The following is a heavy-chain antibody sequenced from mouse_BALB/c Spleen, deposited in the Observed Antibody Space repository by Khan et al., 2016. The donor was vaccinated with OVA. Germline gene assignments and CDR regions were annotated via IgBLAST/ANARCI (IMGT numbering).Heavy chain of an antibody. CDR3: ARTARIKY. J-gene: IGHJ2*01. CDR2: ISYSGST. V-gene: IGHV3-2*02. Sequence: EVQLQESGPGLVKPSQSLSLTCTVTGYSITSGYGWNWIRQFPGNKLEWMGYISYSGSTNYNPSLKSRISITRDTSKNQFFLQLNSVTSEETATYYCARTARIKYWGQGTTLTVSS. D-gene: IGHD1-2*01. CDR1: GYSITSGYG.